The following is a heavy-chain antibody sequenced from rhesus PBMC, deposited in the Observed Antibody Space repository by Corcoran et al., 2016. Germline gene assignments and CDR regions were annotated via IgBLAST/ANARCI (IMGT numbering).Heavy chain of an antibody. D-gene: IGHD2-21*01. CDR3: ARSCTGSRCYADFDF. J-gene: IGHJ4*01. CDR1: GGSISGYF. Sequence: QVQLQESGPGLAKPSETLSLSCVVSGGSISGYFWGWVRQPPGKGLAWRGSFSGSSGTTHYNPSHKIRLTMSTDTSKHQFSLNLSSVTAADTAVYFCARSCTGSRCYADFDFWGQGVLVTVSP. V-gene: IGHV4-165*02. CDR2: FSGSSGTT.